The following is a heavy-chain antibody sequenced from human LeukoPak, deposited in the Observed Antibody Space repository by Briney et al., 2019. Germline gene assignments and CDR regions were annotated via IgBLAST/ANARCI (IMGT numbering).Heavy chain of an antibody. J-gene: IGHJ6*02. Sequence: GGSLRLSCAASGFTVNDYYMSWVRQAPGKGLEWVSVIYSGGSTYYADSVKGRFTISRDNSKNTLYLQMNSLRAEDTAVYYCATGGGRWLQLRYGMDVWGQGTTVTVSS. CDR2: IYSGGST. CDR1: GFTVNDYY. V-gene: IGHV3-53*01. CDR3: ATGGGRWLQLRYGMDV. D-gene: IGHD5-24*01.